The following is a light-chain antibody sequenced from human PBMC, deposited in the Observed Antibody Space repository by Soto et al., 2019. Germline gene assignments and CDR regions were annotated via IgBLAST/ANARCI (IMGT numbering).Light chain of an antibody. CDR2: DVS. CDR1: SSDVGGYNY. CDR3: SRYTSSSTVV. J-gene: IGLJ2*01. V-gene: IGLV2-14*01. Sequence: QSVLTQPASVSGSPGQSITISCTGTSSDVGGYNYVSWYQQHPGKAPKLMIYDVSNRPSGVSNRFSGSKSGNTASLTISGLQAEDEADYYCSRYTSSSTVVFGGGTKVTVL.